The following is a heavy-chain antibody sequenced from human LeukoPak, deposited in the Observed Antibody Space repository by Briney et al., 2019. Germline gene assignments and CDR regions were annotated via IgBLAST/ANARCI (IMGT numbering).Heavy chain of an antibody. CDR1: GGSISSSNW. D-gene: IGHD3-10*01. CDR2: IYHSGST. CDR3: ARDQSGGYNWFAP. Sequence: SGTLSLTCAVSGGSISSSNWWSWVRQPPGKGLEWIGEIYHSGSTNDNLSLKSRVTIPVDKSMNQFSLKVTSVTAADTAVYYCARDQSGGYNWFAPWGQGTLVTVSS. J-gene: IGHJ5*02. V-gene: IGHV4-4*02.